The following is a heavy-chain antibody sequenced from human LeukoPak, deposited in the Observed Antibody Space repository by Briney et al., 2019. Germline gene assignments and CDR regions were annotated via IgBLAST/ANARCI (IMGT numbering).Heavy chain of an antibody. J-gene: IGHJ4*02. CDR2: VSYDGSNK. V-gene: IGHV3-30*18. D-gene: IGHD2-2*01. CDR1: GFTFSTYG. Sequence: GGSLRLSCAASGFTFSTYGMHWVRQAPGKGLEWVAAVSYDGSNKYYADSVKGRFTISRDNSNNTLYVQMNSLRAEDTAVYYCAKDPPPAANTDSWGQGTLVTVSS. CDR3: AKDPPPAANTDS.